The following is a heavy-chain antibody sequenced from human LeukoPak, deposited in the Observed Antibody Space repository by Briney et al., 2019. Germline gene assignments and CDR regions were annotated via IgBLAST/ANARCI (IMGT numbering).Heavy chain of an antibody. CDR3: AVDVGSSWDGIYYYYGMDV. D-gene: IGHD6-13*01. CDR1: GFTFTSSA. V-gene: IGHV1-58*01. Sequence: SVKVSCKASGFTFTSSAVQWVRQARGQRLEWIGWIVVGSGNTNYAQKFQERVTITRDMSTSTAYMELSSLRSEDTAVYYCAVDVGSSWDGIYYYYGMDVWGQGTTVTVSS. CDR2: IVVGSGNT. J-gene: IGHJ6*02.